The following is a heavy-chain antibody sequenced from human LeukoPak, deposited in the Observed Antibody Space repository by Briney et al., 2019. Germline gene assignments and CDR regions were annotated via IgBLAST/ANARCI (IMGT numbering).Heavy chain of an antibody. CDR3: ARASDGSGSHTDY. CDR2: ISNSGSMI. Sequence: PGGSLRLSCAASGFIFSDYYMSWIRQAPGKGLEWVSYISNSGSMIYYGDSVKGRFTISRDNAKNSLYLQMNSLRAEDTAVYYCARASDGSGSHTDYWGQGTLVTVSS. J-gene: IGHJ4*02. D-gene: IGHD3-10*01. V-gene: IGHV3-11*04. CDR1: GFIFSDYY.